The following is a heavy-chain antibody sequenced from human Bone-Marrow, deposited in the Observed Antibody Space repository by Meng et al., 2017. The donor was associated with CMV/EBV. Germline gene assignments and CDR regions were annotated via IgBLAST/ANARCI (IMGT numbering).Heavy chain of an antibody. CDR3: AREGHNSSGWSR. CDR1: GGSFSGDS. Sequence: VRFRQGGPGLLNPPATLSLTCAFYGGSFSGDSWSWIRQPPGKGLEWIGEINHSGSTNYNPSLKSRVTISVDTSKNQFSLKLSSVTAADTAVYYCAREGHNSSGWSRWGQGTLVTVSS. D-gene: IGHD6-19*01. CDR2: INHSGST. J-gene: IGHJ4*02. V-gene: IGHV4-34*01.